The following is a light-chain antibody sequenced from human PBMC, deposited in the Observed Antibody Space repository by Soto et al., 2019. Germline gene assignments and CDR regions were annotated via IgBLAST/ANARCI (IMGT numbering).Light chain of an antibody. CDR2: GVS. V-gene: IGKV1-39*01. CDR1: DVICNF. Sequence: DIQMTQSPSSLSVSVGDRFIITCRANDVICNFLNWYQQKPGGAPKLLIYGVSNLHSGVPSRFSGSGSRTNYSLTISSLQPEDFASYYCQQTYNIPITFGQGTRLDIK. CDR3: QQTYNIPIT. J-gene: IGKJ5*01.